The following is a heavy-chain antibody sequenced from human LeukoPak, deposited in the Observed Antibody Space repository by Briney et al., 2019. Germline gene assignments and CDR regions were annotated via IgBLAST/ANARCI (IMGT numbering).Heavy chain of an antibody. CDR1: GGSFSGYY. CDR3: ARLIQSLIVGATNDDY. J-gene: IGHJ4*02. CDR2: INHSGST. V-gene: IGHV4-34*01. D-gene: IGHD1-26*01. Sequence: SETLSLTCAVYGGSFSGYYWSWIRQPPGKGLEWTGEINHSGSTNYNPSLKSRVTISVDTSKNQFSLKLSSVTAADTAVYYCARLIQSLIVGATNDDYWGQGTLVTVSS.